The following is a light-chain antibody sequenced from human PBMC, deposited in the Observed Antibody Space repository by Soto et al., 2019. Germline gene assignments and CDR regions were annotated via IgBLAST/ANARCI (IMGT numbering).Light chain of an antibody. CDR2: SAS. Sequence: EIVLTQSPATLSLSPGERATFSCRASQSVSSYLAWYQQKPGQAPRLLIYSASSRATGIPDRFSGSGSGTDFTLTISRLEPEDFAVYYCQRYGGFGQGTKVDIK. CDR3: QRYGG. J-gene: IGKJ1*01. V-gene: IGKV3-20*01. CDR1: QSVSSY.